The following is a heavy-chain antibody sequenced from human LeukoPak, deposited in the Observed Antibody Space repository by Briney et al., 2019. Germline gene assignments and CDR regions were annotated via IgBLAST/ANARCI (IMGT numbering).Heavy chain of an antibody. D-gene: IGHD5-18*01. CDR1: GYTFTGYY. CDR2: INPNSGGT. Sequence: ASVKVSCKASGYTFTGYYMHWVRQAPGQGLEWMGWINPNSGGTNYAQKFQGRVTMTRDTSISTAYMELSRLRSDGTAVYYCARDPRDTAMVTFHYYFYMDVWGKGTTVTVSS. CDR3: ARDPRDTAMVTFHYYFYMDV. V-gene: IGHV1-2*02. J-gene: IGHJ6*03.